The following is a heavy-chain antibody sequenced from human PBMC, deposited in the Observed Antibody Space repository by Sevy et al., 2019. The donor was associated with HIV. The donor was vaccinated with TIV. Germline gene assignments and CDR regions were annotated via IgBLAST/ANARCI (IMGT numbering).Heavy chain of an antibody. V-gene: IGHV3-20*04. CDR3: ARERSCGGDCYYFDY. J-gene: IGHJ4*02. CDR2: INWNGVGT. D-gene: IGHD2-21*02. CDR1: GLNFDDYG. Sequence: GGSLRLSCAASGLNFDDYGMSWVRQAPGKGLEWVSAINWNGVGTSYADSVKGRFTISIDNAKNSLYVQMNSLRAEDTALYYCARERSCGGDCYYFDYWGQGTLVTVSS.